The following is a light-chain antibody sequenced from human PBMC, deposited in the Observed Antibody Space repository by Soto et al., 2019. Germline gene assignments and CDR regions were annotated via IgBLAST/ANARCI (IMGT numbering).Light chain of an antibody. J-gene: IGLJ2*01. CDR3: QTWGPGIVV. Sequence: QSVLPQSPSAYASLGASVKLTCTLSSGHSTYSIAWHQHQPETGPRYLMRVNNDGSHNRGDGIPDRFSGSSSGSERSLTISILQSEYEADYYCQTWGPGIVVFGGGTKLTVL. V-gene: IGLV4-69*01. CDR1: SGHSTYS. CDR2: VNNDGSH.